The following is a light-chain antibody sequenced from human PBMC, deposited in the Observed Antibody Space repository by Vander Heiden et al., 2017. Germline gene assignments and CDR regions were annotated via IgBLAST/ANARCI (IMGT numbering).Light chain of an antibody. CDR2: TNN. J-gene: IGLJ1*01. V-gene: IGLV1-44*01. CDR1: SSNIGSNT. Sequence: QSVLTQPPSASGTPGQRVTISCSGNSSNIGSNTVNWYQQLPGTAPKLLIYTNNQRPSGVPDRFSGSKSGTSASLAISGLQSEDEADYYCAAWDDSLNVHYVFGTGTKVTVL. CDR3: AAWDDSLNVHYV.